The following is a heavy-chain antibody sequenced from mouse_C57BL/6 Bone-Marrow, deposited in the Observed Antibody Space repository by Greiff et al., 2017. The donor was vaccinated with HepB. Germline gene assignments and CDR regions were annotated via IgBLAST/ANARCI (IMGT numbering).Heavy chain of an antibody. CDR2: ISSGSSTI. Sequence: EVKVVESGGGLVKPGGSLKLSCAASGFTFSDYGMHWVRQAPEKGLEWVAYISSGSSTIYYADTVKGRYTISRDNAKNTLFLQMTSLRSEDTAMYYCARRSTMRYVDVWGTGTTVTVSS. CDR3: ARRSTMRYVDV. V-gene: IGHV5-17*01. J-gene: IGHJ1*03. D-gene: IGHD2-4*01. CDR1: GFTFSDYG.